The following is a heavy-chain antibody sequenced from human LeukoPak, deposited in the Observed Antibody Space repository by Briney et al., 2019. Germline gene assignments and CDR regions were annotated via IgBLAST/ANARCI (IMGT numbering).Heavy chain of an antibody. Sequence: ASVKVSCKASGYTFTSYAMNWVRQAPGQGLEWMGWINPNSGGTNYAQKFQGRVTMTRDTSISTAYMELSRLRSDDTAVYYCARDRVIAAAGSDYWGQGTLVTVSS. V-gene: IGHV1-2*02. CDR2: INPNSGGT. D-gene: IGHD6-13*01. CDR3: ARDRVIAAAGSDY. J-gene: IGHJ4*02. CDR1: GYTFTSYA.